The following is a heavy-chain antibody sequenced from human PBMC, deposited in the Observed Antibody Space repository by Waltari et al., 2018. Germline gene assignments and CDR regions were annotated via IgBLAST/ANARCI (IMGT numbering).Heavy chain of an antibody. CDR3: ARGRTLVRNYYDNYMDV. J-gene: IGHJ6*03. CDR2: INHGGST. V-gene: IGHV4-34*01. D-gene: IGHD6-6*01. Sequence: QVQLQQWGAGLLKPSETLSVTCAVYGGSFSGYYWSWIRQPPGKGLEWIGQINHGGSTNYNPSLKGRVTISGDTSKTHFSLKLSSVTAADTAVYYCARGRTLVRNYYDNYMDVWGKGTTVTV. CDR1: GGSFSGYY.